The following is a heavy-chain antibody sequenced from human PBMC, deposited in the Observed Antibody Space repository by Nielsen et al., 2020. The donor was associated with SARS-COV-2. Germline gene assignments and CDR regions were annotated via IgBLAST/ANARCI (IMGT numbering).Heavy chain of an antibody. Sequence: SETLSLICTISGASVTSASSYWGWIRQPPGKGLEWIGSLDYVGRTFYNASLKSRLTISPGTSKSQFSLRLLSVTAADTAMYYCATRTVTAFDYWGQGILVTVSS. D-gene: IGHD2-21*02. CDR3: ATRTVTAFDY. V-gene: IGHV4-39*07. CDR1: GASVTSASSY. CDR2: LDYVGRT. J-gene: IGHJ4*02.